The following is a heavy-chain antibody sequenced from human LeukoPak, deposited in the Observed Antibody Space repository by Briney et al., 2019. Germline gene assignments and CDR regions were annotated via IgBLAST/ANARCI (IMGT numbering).Heavy chain of an antibody. CDR1: GGSISSGSYY. CDR2: IYTSGST. V-gene: IGHV4-61*02. CDR3: ARAYPYSGSKGAFDI. J-gene: IGHJ3*02. Sequence: SETLSLTCAVSGGSISSGSYYWSWIRQPAGKGLEWIGRIYTSGSTNYNPSLKSRVTISVDTSKNQFSLKLSSVTAADTAVYYCARAYPYSGSKGAFDIWGQGTMVTVSS. D-gene: IGHD1-26*01.